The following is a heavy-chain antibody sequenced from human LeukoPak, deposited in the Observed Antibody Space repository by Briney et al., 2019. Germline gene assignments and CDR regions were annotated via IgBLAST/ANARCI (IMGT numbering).Heavy chain of an antibody. Sequence: QPGGSLRLSCAASGFTFSSYGMHWVRQAPGKGLEWVAFIRYDGSNKYYADSVKGRFTISRDNSKNTLYLQMNSLGAEDTAVYYCAKGPGGYSSGWYFDYWGQGTLVTVSS. D-gene: IGHD6-19*01. V-gene: IGHV3-30*02. CDR3: AKGPGGYSSGWYFDY. CDR1: GFTFSSYG. CDR2: IRYDGSNK. J-gene: IGHJ4*02.